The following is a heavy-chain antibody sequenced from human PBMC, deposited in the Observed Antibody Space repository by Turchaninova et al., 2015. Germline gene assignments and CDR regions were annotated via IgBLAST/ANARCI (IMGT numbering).Heavy chain of an antibody. D-gene: IGHD3-22*01. CDR2: IIPILGIA. V-gene: IGHV1-69*04. Sequence: QVQLVQSGAEVKKPGSSVKVSCKASGGTFSSYAISWVRQATGPGLEWMGRIIPILGIANYAQKFQGRVPITTNKSTSTAYIEVRSRRFEDTAVYYCARGDTYYYDSSRFDYWGQGTLVTVSS. CDR1: GGTFSSYA. CDR3: ARGDTYYYDSSRFDY. J-gene: IGHJ4*02.